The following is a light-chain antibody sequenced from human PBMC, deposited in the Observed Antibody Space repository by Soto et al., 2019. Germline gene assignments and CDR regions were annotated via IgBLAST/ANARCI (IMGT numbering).Light chain of an antibody. CDR1: QSVRSNY. J-gene: IGKJ4*01. CDR2: DAS. V-gene: IGKV3-20*01. CDR3: PQYGSSPLT. Sequence: EIVLTQSPDTLSLSPGERATLSCRASQSVRSNYLAWYQQKPGQAPRFLIYDASSRATGIPDRFSGSGSGTDFTLTISRLGPEDSAVYYCPQYGSSPLTFGGGTKVEIK.